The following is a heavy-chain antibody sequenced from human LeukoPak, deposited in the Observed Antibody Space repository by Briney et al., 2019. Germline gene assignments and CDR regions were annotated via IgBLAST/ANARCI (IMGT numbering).Heavy chain of an antibody. CDR1: GYSFSSYY. Sequence: GASVKVSCKASGYSFSSYYMHWVRQAPGKGLEWVALIWYDGSKKYYADSVNGRITISRDNSKNTLYLQMNSLRAEDTAVYYCARPRGSGSYSYFDSWGQGTLVTVSS. CDR3: ARPRGSGSYSYFDS. J-gene: IGHJ4*02. V-gene: IGHV3-33*01. D-gene: IGHD3-10*01. CDR2: IWYDGSKK.